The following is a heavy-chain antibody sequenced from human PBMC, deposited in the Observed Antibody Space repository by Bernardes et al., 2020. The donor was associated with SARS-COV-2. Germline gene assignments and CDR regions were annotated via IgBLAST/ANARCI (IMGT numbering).Heavy chain of an antibody. Sequence: GGSLRLSCAASGFTFSSYAMSWVRQAPGKGLEWVSAISGSGGSTYYADSVKGRFTISRDNSKNTLYLQMNSLRAEDTAVYYCAKGRYYLEWLHLDYWGQGTLVTVSS. D-gene: IGHD3-3*01. CDR2: ISGSGGST. CDR1: GFTFSSYA. CDR3: AKGRYYLEWLHLDY. V-gene: IGHV3-23*01. J-gene: IGHJ4*02.